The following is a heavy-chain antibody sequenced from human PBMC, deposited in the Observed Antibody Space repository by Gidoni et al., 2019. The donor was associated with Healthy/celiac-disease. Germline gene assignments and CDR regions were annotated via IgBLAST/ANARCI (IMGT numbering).Heavy chain of an antibody. Sequence: EVQLLESGGGLVQPGGSLSLSCAASGFTFSSYAMSWVRQAPGKGLEWVSAISGSGGSTYYADSVKGRFTISRDNSKNTLYLQMNSLRAEDTAVYYCAKDRDYSGSYYEFDYWGQGTLVTVSS. J-gene: IGHJ4*02. CDR3: AKDRDYSGSYYEFDY. CDR2: ISGSGGST. V-gene: IGHV3-23*01. D-gene: IGHD1-26*01. CDR1: GFTFSSYA.